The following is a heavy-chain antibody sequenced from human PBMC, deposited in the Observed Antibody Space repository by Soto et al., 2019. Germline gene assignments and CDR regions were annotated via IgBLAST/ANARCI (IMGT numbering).Heavy chain of an antibody. D-gene: IGHD3-16*01. Sequence: PSETLSLTCTVSGGSISAFYWSWIRQFPGKGLKWIEYVYFSGSTNYNPSLRSRVTISVDASKNQFSLKLRSVTAADTAVYYCARGATKFFSDFWGQGALVTVSS. V-gene: IGHV4-59*01. CDR2: VYFSGST. CDR1: GGSISAFY. J-gene: IGHJ4*02. CDR3: ARGATKFFSDF.